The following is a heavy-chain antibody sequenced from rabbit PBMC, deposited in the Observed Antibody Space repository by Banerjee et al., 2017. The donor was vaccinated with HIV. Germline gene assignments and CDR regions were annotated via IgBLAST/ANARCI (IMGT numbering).Heavy chain of an antibody. J-gene: IGHJ3*01. D-gene: IGHD8-1*01. V-gene: IGHV1S40*01. CDR1: GFSFSSSYY. Sequence: QSLEESGGDLVKPGASLTLTCTASGFSFSSSYYMCWVRQAPGKGLEWIGCINTGSGSAYYASWVIRRFAITSNTNQNTVTLQMTSLTGADTATYFCARNIVGDYAGYGYSLWGQGTLVTVS. CDR3: ARNIVGDYAGYGYSL. CDR2: INTGSGSA.